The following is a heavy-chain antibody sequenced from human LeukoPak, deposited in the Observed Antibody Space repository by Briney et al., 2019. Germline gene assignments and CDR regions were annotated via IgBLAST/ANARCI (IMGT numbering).Heavy chain of an antibody. CDR3: AAALWFGELRASFNFDY. Sequence: SQTLSLTCTVSGGSISSSSYYWSWIRQPAGKGLEWIGRIYISGSTNYNPSLKSRVTISVDTSKNQFSLKLSSVTAADTAVYYCAAALWFGELRASFNFDYWGQGTLVTVSS. J-gene: IGHJ4*02. CDR1: GGSISSSSYY. CDR2: IYISGST. V-gene: IGHV4-61*02. D-gene: IGHD3-10*01.